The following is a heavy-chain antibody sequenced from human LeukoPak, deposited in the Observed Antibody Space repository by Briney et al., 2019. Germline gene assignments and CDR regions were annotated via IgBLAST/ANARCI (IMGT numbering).Heavy chain of an antibody. J-gene: IGHJ4*02. CDR2: IYYSGNT. Sequence: SETLSLTCIVSGGSISSYYWGWIRQPPGNGLEWLGSIYYSGNTYHNPSLKSRLTISVDTSKNQFSLKLSSVTAADTAVYYCARGRRITFGGIIVPFDYWGQGTVVTVSS. D-gene: IGHD3-16*02. CDR3: ARGRRITFGGIIVPFDY. V-gene: IGHV4-39*01. CDR1: GGSISSYY.